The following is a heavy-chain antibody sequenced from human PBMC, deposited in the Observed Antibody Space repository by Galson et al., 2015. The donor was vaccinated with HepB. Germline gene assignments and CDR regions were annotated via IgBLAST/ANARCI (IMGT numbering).Heavy chain of an antibody. V-gene: IGHV3-21*01. CDR1: GFTFSSYS. D-gene: IGHD5-18*01. CDR3: AKDRSRGYSYGTFDY. Sequence: SLRLSCAASGFTFSSYSMNWVHQAPGKGLEWVSSISSSSSYIYYADSVKGRFTISRDNAKNPLYLQMNSLRAEDTAVYYCAKDRSRGYSYGTFDYWGQGTLVTVSS. J-gene: IGHJ4*02. CDR2: ISSSSSYI.